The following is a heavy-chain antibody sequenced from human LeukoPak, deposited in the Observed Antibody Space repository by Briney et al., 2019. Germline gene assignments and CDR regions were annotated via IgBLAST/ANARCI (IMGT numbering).Heavy chain of an antibody. CDR2: VIPIFGTA. Sequence: GASVKVSCKASGGTFSSYAISWVRQAPGQGLEWMGRVIPIFGTANYAQKFQGRVTITTDESTSTAYMELSSLRSEDTAVYYCASSEWGTWFGESKPKFDYWGQGTLVTVSS. D-gene: IGHD3-10*01. J-gene: IGHJ4*02. CDR3: ASSEWGTWFGESKPKFDY. CDR1: GGTFSSYA. V-gene: IGHV1-69*05.